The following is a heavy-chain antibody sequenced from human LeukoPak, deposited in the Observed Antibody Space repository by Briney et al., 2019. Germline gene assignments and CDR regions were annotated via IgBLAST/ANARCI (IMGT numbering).Heavy chain of an antibody. V-gene: IGHV3-20*04. CDR3: ARGGVEMATISGTLDY. D-gene: IGHD5-24*01. J-gene: IGHJ4*02. CDR1: GFTFDDYG. Sequence: GGSLRLSCAASGFTFDDYGMSWVRHAPGKGLEWVSGINWNGGSAGYADSVKGRFTISRDNAKNSLYLQMNSLRAEDTALYYCARGGVEMATISGTLDYWGQGTLVTVSS. CDR2: INWNGGSA.